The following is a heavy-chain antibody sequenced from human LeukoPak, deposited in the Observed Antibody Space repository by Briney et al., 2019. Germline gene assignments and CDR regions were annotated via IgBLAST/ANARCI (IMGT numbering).Heavy chain of an antibody. CDR1: GYTLTELS. D-gene: IGHD2-15*01. CDR2: FDPEDGET. V-gene: IGHV1-24*01. CDR3: ATDWRTGYCSGGSCSNAGYFDL. Sequence: GASVKVSCKVSGYTLTELSMHWVRQAPGKGLEWMGGFDPEDGETIYAQKFQGRVTMTEDTSTDTAYMELRSLRSEDTAVYYCATDWRTGYCSGGSCSNAGYFDLWGRGTLVTVSS. J-gene: IGHJ2*01.